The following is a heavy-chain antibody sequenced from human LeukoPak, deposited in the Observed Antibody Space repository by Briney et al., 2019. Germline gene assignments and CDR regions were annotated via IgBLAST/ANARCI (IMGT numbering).Heavy chain of an antibody. V-gene: IGHV3-23*01. D-gene: IGHD2-2*01. CDR3: AKSSASCYDCAEYFQH. Sequence: PGGSLRLSCAASGFTFSSYAMSWVRQAPGKGLEWVSAICGSGGSTYYAGSVKGRFTISRDNSKNTLYLQMNSLRAEDTAVYYCAKSSASCYDCAEYFQHWGQGTLVTVSS. J-gene: IGHJ1*01. CDR2: ICGSGGST. CDR1: GFTFSSYA.